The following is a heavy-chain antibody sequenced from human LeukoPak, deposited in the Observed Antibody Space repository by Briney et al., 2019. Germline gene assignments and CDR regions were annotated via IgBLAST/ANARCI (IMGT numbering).Heavy chain of an antibody. CDR2: IHYSGST. CDR3: AGGVLLWFGEGGAFDI. Sequence: NPSETLSLTCTVSGGSISSYYWSWIRQPPGKGLEWIGYIHYSGSTNYNPSHKSRVTISVDTSKNQFSLKLSSVTAADTAVYYCAGGVLLWFGEGGAFDIWGQGTMVTVSS. J-gene: IGHJ3*02. D-gene: IGHD3-10*01. CDR1: GGSISSYY. V-gene: IGHV4-59*01.